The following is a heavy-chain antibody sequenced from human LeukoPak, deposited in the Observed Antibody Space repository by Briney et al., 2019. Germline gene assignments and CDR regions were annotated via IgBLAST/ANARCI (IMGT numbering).Heavy chain of an antibody. J-gene: IGHJ3*02. D-gene: IGHD6-19*01. V-gene: IGHV3-30-3*01. CDR1: GFTFSSYA. CDR2: ISYDGSNK. CDR3: ARDSPYSSGWYALGSDALDI. Sequence: GGSLRLSCAASGFTFSSYAMHWVRQAPGKGLEWVAVISYDGSNKYYADSVKGRFTISRDNSKNTLYLQMNSLRAEDTAVYYCARDSPYSSGWYALGSDALDIWGQGTMVTVSS.